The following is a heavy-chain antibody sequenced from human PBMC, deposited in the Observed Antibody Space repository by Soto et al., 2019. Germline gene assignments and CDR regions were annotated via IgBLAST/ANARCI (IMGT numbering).Heavy chain of an antibody. J-gene: IGHJ4*02. V-gene: IGHV1-18*01. Sequence: ASVKVSCKASGYTFTSYGISWVRQAPGQGLEWMGWISAYNGNTNYAQKLQGRVTMTTDTSTSTAYMELRSLRSDDTAVYYCARVADLPPYNWNPYPFDYWGQGTLVTVSS. D-gene: IGHD1-20*01. CDR2: ISAYNGNT. CDR3: ARVADLPPYNWNPYPFDY. CDR1: GYTFTSYG.